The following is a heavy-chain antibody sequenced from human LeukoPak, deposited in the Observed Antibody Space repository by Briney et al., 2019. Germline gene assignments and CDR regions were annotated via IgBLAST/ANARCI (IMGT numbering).Heavy chain of an antibody. D-gene: IGHD1-7*01. CDR3: VRDRELHY. J-gene: IGHJ4*02. CDR1: GGSISIYY. CDR2: IYNSGST. Sequence: SETLSLTCTVSGGSISIYYWSWVRQPPGKGLEWIGYIYNSGSTTYNPSLKSRATISVDTSKNQFSLKLTSMTAADTAFYYCVRDRELHYWGQGILVTVSS. V-gene: IGHV4-59*01.